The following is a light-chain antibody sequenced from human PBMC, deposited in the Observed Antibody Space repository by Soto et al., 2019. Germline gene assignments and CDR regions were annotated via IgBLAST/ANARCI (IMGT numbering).Light chain of an antibody. CDR3: QSYDSSLSGSV. J-gene: IGLJ1*01. CDR1: NSNIGAGYD. Sequence: QSFLTHPTSLSGAPGQRLTISCTGSNSNIGAGYDVHWYQQLPGTAPKLLIYGNSNRPSGVPDRFSGSKSVTSASLAITGLQAEDEADYYCQSYDSSLSGSVFGTGTKVTVL. CDR2: GNS. V-gene: IGLV1-40*01.